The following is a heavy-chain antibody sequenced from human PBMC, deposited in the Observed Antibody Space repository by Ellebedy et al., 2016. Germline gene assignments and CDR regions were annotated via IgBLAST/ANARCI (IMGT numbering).Heavy chain of an antibody. J-gene: IGHJ4*02. D-gene: IGHD6-13*01. Sequence: GESLKISXAASGFTFSNSWINWVRQAPGKGLKWVANIKPDGSEKNYLDSVKGRFTISRDNARNSVYLQMDSLRAEDTAVYYCVRDSGYSDSLTGVWGQGTLVTVSS. V-gene: IGHV3-7*01. CDR3: VRDSGYSDSLTGV. CDR2: IKPDGSEK. CDR1: GFTFSNSW.